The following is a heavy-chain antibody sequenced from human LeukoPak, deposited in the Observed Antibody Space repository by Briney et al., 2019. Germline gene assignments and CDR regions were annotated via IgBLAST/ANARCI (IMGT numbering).Heavy chain of an antibody. Sequence: GASVKVSCKASGYTFTSYDINWVRQATGQGLEWMGWMNPNSGNTGYAQKFQGRVTMTRNTSISTAYMELSSLGSEDTAVYYCARRVIDYYDSSGSFDYWGQGTLVTVSS. J-gene: IGHJ4*02. CDR1: GYTFTSYD. CDR2: MNPNSGNT. CDR3: ARRVIDYYDSSGSFDY. D-gene: IGHD3-22*01. V-gene: IGHV1-8*01.